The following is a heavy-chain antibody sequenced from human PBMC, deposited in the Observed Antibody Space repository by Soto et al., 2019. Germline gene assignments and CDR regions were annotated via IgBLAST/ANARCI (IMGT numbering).Heavy chain of an antibody. CDR1: GFTFSDYS. D-gene: IGHD4-17*01. CDR2: ITSDGGVT. V-gene: IGHV3-48*02. CDR3: TRLPKGSTVTS. J-gene: IGHJ4*02. Sequence: EVQLVESGGGLVHPGGSLRLSCAASGFTFSDYSMNWVRQAPGKGLEWVSYITSDGGVTYYADSVKGRFSVSRDNDKKSLFLQMNSLSDEDTAVYYCTRLPKGSTVTSWGQGTLVTVSS.